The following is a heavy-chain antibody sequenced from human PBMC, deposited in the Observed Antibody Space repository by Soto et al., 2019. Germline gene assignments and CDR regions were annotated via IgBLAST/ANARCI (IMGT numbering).Heavy chain of an antibody. CDR2: INPNSGGT. CDR1: GYTFTGYY. J-gene: IGHJ4*02. D-gene: IGHD1-26*01. CDR3: ARAPVGATIRHY. V-gene: IGHV1-2*02. Sequence: ASVKVSCKASGYTFTGYYMHWVRQAPGQGLEWMGWINPNSGGTNYAQKFQGRVTMTRDTSISTAYMELSRLRSHDTAVYYCARAPVGATIRHYWGQGTLVTVSS.